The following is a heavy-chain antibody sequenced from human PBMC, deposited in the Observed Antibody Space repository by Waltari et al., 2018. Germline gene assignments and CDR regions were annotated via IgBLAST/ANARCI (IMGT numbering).Heavy chain of an antibody. J-gene: IGHJ4*02. D-gene: IGHD3-22*01. V-gene: IGHV4-59*08. CDR2: IYYSGST. CDR1: GGSISSYY. CDR3: ARLRYYYDSSGGCLDY. Sequence: QVQLQESGPGLVKPSETLSLTCTVSGGSISSYYWSWIRQPPGKGLEWIGYIYYSGSTNYNPSLKSRVTISVDTSKNRFSLKLSSVTAADTAVYYCARLRYYYDSSGGCLDYWGQGTLVTVSS.